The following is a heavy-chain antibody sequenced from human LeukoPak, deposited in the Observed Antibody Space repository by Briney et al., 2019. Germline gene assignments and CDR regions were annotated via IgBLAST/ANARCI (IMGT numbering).Heavy chain of an antibody. CDR3: AADGGRVGATTSFAYFQH. V-gene: IGHV1-58*02. CDR2: IVVGSGST. Sequence: SVKVSCKASGFTFTSSAMQWVRQARGQRLGWKVCIVVGSGSTNYAQKFQERVTITREMSTSTAYMELSSLRSEDTAVYYCAADGGRVGATTSFAYFQHWGQGPLVTVSS. D-gene: IGHD1-26*01. CDR1: GFTFTSSA. J-gene: IGHJ1*01.